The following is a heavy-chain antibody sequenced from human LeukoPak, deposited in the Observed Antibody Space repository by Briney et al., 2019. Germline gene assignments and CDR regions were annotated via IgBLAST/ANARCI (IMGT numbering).Heavy chain of an antibody. CDR3: AKSATVTTQQRGYFDY. Sequence: PRRSLRLSCAASGFTFNSYGMHWVRQAPGKGLEWVAVISYDGSNKYFADSMKGRFTISRDNPKNTLYLQMNSLRAEDTAVYYCAKSATVTTQQRGYFDYWGQGTLVTVSS. J-gene: IGHJ4*02. CDR1: GFTFNSYG. CDR2: ISYDGSNK. D-gene: IGHD4-11*01. V-gene: IGHV3-30*18.